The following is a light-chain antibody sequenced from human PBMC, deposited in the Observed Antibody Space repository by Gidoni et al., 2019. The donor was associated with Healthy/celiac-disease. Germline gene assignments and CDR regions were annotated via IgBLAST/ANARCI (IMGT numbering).Light chain of an antibody. CDR3: QQYGSSPWT. V-gene: IGKV3-20*01. J-gene: IGKJ1*01. Sequence: EIVLTQSPGTLSLSPGDRATLPCRASHSVSSSYLAWYQQKPGQAPRLLIYGASSRATGIPDRFSGSGSGTDFTLTISRLEPEDFAVYYCQQYGSSPWTFGQGTKVEIK. CDR1: HSVSSSY. CDR2: GAS.